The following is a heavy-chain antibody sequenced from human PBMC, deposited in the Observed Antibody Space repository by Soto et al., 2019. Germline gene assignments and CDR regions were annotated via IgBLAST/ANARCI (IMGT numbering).Heavy chain of an antibody. CDR2: IKSKTDGGTT. Sequence: GGSLRLSCAASGFTFSSYAMNWVRQAPGKGLEWVGRIKSKTDGGTTDYAAPVKGRFTISRDDSKNTLYLQMNSLKTEGTAVYYCTTNHIVVVPAAIRYGAVAGTTVDYWGQGTLVTVSS. V-gene: IGHV3-15*07. J-gene: IGHJ4*02. CDR1: GFTFSSYA. D-gene: IGHD2-2*01. CDR3: TTNHIVVVPAAIRYGAVAGTTVDY.